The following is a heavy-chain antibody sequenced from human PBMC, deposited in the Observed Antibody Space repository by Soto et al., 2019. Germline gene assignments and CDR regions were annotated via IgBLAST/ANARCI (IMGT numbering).Heavy chain of an antibody. J-gene: IGHJ4*02. CDR1: GFTFSNYY. V-gene: IGHV3-11*01. D-gene: IGHD1-26*01. CDR3: ARDDDGSYPNSDY. CDR2: ISSTGRTI. Sequence: PGGSLRLSCGASGFTFSNYYMSWIRQAPGKGLEWVSYISSTGRTIYYADSVKGRFTVSRDNAQNSLSLKLNSLRVEDTAVYYCARDDDGSYPNSDYWGQGTLVTVSS.